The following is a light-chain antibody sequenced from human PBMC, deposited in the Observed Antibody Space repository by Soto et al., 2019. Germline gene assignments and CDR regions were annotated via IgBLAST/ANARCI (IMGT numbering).Light chain of an antibody. V-gene: IGKV1-5*03. CDR1: QSISSW. CDR3: QQYNSYPLT. J-gene: IGKJ4*01. Sequence: DIQMTQSPSTLSASVGDRVTITCRASQSISSWLAWYQQKPGKAPKVLIYKASNLESGVPSRFSGSGSGTEYPLTIKRLQPDDFATYYCQQYNSYPLTFGGGSKVEIK. CDR2: KAS.